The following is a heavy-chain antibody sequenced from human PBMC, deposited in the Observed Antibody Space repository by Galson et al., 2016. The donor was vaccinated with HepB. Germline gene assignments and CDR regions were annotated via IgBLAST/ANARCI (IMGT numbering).Heavy chain of an antibody. CDR2: IYYDGSNK. CDR1: GFTFSSYG. CDR3: ARGDDYTPFDY. V-gene: IGHV3-33*01. J-gene: IGHJ4*02. Sequence: SLRLSCAASGFTFSSYGMHWVRQAPGKGLEWVALIYYDGSNKYYEDSVKGRFTISRDNSENTLYLQMNSLRAEDTAVYYCARGDDYTPFDYWGQGTLVTVSS. D-gene: IGHD4-11*01.